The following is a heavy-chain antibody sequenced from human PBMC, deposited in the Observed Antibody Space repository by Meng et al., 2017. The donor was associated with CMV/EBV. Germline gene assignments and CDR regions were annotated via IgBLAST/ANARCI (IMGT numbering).Heavy chain of an antibody. J-gene: IGHJ6*02. D-gene: IGHD3-10*01. V-gene: IGHV3-21*04. CDR3: AKDFPKGRADYGSGLYYYYGMDI. CDR1: GFTFSSYW. CDR2: ISSSSSYI. Sequence: GESLQISCAASGFTFSSYWMNWVRQAPGKGLEWVSSISSSSSYIYYADSVKGRFTISRDNAKNTLYLQMNSLRAEDTAVYYCAKDFPKGRADYGSGLYYYYGMDIWGQGTTVTVSS.